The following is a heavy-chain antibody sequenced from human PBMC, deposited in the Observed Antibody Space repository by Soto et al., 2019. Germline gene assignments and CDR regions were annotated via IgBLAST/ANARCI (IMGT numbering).Heavy chain of an antibody. J-gene: IGHJ4*02. CDR3: AREALGGWSYLDY. CDR2: INADSGNT. CDR1: GYTFTTYV. Sequence: QVQLVQSGAEVKKPGASVKVSCRASGYTFTTYVIHWVRQAPGQRLEWMGWINADSGNTRYSQKFQGRVTIIRDTSASTAYLELSSLTSEDTTVYYCAREALGGWSYLDYCGQGTLVTVSS. D-gene: IGHD6-19*01. V-gene: IGHV1-3*01.